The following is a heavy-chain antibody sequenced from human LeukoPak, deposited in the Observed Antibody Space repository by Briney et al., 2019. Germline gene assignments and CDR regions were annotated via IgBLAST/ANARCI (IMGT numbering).Heavy chain of an antibody. J-gene: IGHJ3*02. V-gene: IGHV4-4*09. CDR3: ARELLGAFDI. Sequence: SETLSLTCTVSGGSISSYYWSWIRQPPGKGLEWIGYISTSGSTNYNPSLKSRVTMSIDTAQNQFSLKLSSVTAADTAVYYCARELLGAFDIWGQGTMVTVSS. D-gene: IGHD1-26*01. CDR1: GGSISSYY. CDR2: ISTSGST.